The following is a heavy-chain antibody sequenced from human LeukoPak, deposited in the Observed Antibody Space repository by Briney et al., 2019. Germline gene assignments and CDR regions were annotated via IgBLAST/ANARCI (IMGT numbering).Heavy chain of an antibody. CDR3: TRGSGWDGGY. J-gene: IGHJ4*02. V-gene: IGHV3-7*03. CDR1: GFTFSIHW. CDR2: IKEDGSDK. Sequence: GGSLRLSCVASGFTFSIHWMSWVRQAPGKGLEWVATIKEDGSDKYYVDSVKGRFTISKDNPKNSLYLQMNSLRAEDTAVYYCTRGSGWDGGYWGQGTLVTVSS. D-gene: IGHD6-19*01.